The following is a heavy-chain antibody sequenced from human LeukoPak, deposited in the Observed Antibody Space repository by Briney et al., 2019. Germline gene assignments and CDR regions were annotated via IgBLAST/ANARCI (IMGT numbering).Heavy chain of an antibody. J-gene: IGHJ3*02. D-gene: IGHD3-3*01. CDR2: ISGSGGST. CDR1: GFTFSSYA. V-gene: IGHV3-23*01. CDR3: AKDPFLGHNYDFWSGGVAFDAFDI. Sequence: QTGGSLRLSCAASGFTFSSYAMSWVRQAPGKGLEWVSAISGSGGSTYYADSVKGRFTISRDNSKNTLYLQMNSLRAEDTAVYYCAKDPFLGHNYDFWSGGVAFDAFDIWGQGTMVTVSS.